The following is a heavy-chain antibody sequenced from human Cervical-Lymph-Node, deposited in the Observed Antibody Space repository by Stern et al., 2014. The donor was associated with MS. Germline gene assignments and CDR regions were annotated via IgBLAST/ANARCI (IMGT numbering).Heavy chain of an antibody. CDR1: GDSISSYTHY. CDR2: VYYSGAN. V-gene: IGHV4-39*01. D-gene: IGHD2-8*02. Sequence: QVQLQESGPGLVKPSETLSLTCAVSGDSISSYTHYWAWIRQPPGKGLDWIGSVYYSGANYYNPYLKSPVTISVDTSKNHFPLGLNSVTAADTAVYYCAKHACTGAACPFDLWGQGTLVTVSS. J-gene: IGHJ4*02. CDR3: AKHACTGAACPFDL.